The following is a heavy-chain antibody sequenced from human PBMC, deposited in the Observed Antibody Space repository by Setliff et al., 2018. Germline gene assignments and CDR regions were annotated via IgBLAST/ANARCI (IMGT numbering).Heavy chain of an antibody. Sequence: SETLSLTCTVSGYSISSGYSWGWIRQPPGKGLEWVGNIGHTGSINYNPSLKSRLTISRDTSKNQVSLKLNSVTATDTAVYYCARDLGHGGDSDYWGQGILVTVSS. J-gene: IGHJ4*02. CDR1: GYSISSGYS. CDR3: ARDLGHGGDSDY. V-gene: IGHV4-38-2*02. CDR2: IGHTGSI. D-gene: IGHD2-21*02.